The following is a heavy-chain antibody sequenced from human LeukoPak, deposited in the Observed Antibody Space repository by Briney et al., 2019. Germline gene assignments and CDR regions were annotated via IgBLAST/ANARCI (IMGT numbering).Heavy chain of an antibody. Sequence: PSETLSLTCTVSGGSISSNYWSWIRQPAGKGLEWIGRIYTSGSANYNPSLKSRVTMSLDTSKNQFSLKLSSVTAADTAVYYCARSRGMISDPTLDYWGQGTLVTVSS. V-gene: IGHV4-4*07. J-gene: IGHJ4*02. CDR1: GGSISSNY. CDR3: ARSRGMISDPTLDY. CDR2: IYTSGSA. D-gene: IGHD3-22*01.